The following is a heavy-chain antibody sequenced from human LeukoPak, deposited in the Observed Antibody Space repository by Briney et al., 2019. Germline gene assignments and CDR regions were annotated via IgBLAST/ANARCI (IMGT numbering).Heavy chain of an antibody. D-gene: IGHD5-12*01. J-gene: IGHJ6*03. Sequence: SETLSLTCTVSGGSISSSSYYWGWIRQPPGKGLEWIGSIYYSGSTYYNPSLRSRVTISVDTSKNQFSLKLSSVTAADTAVYYCARVRPSVDYSGYDKLPDYYYYYMDVWGKGTTVTVSS. CDR2: IYYSGST. CDR3: ARVRPSVDYSGYDKLPDYYYYYMDV. V-gene: IGHV4-39*07. CDR1: GGSISSSSYY.